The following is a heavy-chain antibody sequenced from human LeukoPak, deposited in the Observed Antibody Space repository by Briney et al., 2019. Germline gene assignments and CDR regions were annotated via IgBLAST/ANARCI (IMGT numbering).Heavy chain of an antibody. CDR3: AKDSRRGIAAALGDAFDI. CDR1: GFTFRSYG. CDR2: ISYDGSNK. V-gene: IGHV3-30*18. D-gene: IGHD6-13*01. J-gene: IGHJ3*02. Sequence: GGSLRLSCAASGFTFRSYGMHWVRQAPGKGLEWVAVISYDGSNKYYADSVKGRFTISRDNSKNTLYLQMNSLRAEDTAVYYCAKDSRRGIAAALGDAFDIWGQGTMVTVSS.